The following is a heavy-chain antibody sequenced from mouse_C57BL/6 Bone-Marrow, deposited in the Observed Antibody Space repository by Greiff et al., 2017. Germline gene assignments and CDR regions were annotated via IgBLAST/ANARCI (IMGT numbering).Heavy chain of an antibody. D-gene: IGHD1-1*01. CDR1: GYAFSSSW. V-gene: IGHV1-82*01. CDR2: IYPGDGDT. J-gene: IGHJ1*03. Sequence: VQLQQSGPELVKPGASVKISCKASGYAFSSSWMNWVKQRPGKGLEWIGRIYPGDGDTNYNGKFKGKATLTADKSSSTAYMQLSSLTSEDSAVYVCARAPIYYYGSRYFDVWGTGTTVTVSS. CDR3: ARAPIYYYGSRYFDV.